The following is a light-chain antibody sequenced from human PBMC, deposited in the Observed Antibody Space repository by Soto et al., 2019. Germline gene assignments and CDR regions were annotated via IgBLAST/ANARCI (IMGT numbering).Light chain of an antibody. CDR3: SSYTSSSTYV. V-gene: IGLV2-14*03. CDR2: DVS. CDR1: SSDVCLYYY. J-gene: IGLJ1*01. Sequence: QSVLTQPAHVSGPPRQSITMSCPGTSSDVCLYYYVSWYQQHGGKAPELMIYDVSKRPSGLSNRFSGCKSGNTASLTISGLQAEDEADYYCSSYTSSSTYVFGAGTKVTV.